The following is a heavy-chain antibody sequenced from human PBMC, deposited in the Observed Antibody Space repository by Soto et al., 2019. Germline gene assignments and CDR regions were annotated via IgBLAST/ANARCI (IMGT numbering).Heavy chain of an antibody. CDR3: AKSAPMDAGDKYYYDF. Sequence: QVQLVQSGAEAKKPGSSVKVSCKTSGGTFSSYAISWVRQAPGQGLEWMGGIVPLFRTTNYAQKFQGRVTITADTSTYTVYMELSGLRSGDTAIYYCAKSAPMDAGDKYYYDFWGQGALVTVSS. CDR2: IVPLFRTT. V-gene: IGHV1-69*06. J-gene: IGHJ4*02. D-gene: IGHD4-17*01. CDR1: GGTFSSYA.